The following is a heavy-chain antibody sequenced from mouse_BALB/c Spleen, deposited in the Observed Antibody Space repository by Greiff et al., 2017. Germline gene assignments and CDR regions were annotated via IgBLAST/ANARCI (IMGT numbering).Heavy chain of an antibody. CDR2: INPSTGYT. V-gene: IGHV1-7*01. Sequence: VQGVESGAELAKPGASVKMSCKASGYTFTSYWMHWVKQRPGQGLEWIGYINPSTGYTEYNQKFKDKATLTADKSSSTAYMQLSSLTSEDSAVYYCASTMTYFDDWGQGTTLTVSS. D-gene: IGHD2-4*01. CDR3: ASTMTYFDD. J-gene: IGHJ2*01. CDR1: GYTFTSYW.